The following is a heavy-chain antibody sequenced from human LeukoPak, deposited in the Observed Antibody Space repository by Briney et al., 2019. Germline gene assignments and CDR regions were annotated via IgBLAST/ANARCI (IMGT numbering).Heavy chain of an antibody. V-gene: IGHV4-30-4*01. CDR3: ARVSVSSYDFLTGYCKGNALDI. CDR2: IYYSGST. J-gene: IGHJ3*02. Sequence: SETLSLTCTVSGGSINSGDYYWSWIRQPPGKGLEWFGYIYYSGSTYYNPSLKSRVTISVDTSKNQFSLKLSSVTAADTAVYYCARVSVSSYDFLTGYCKGNALDIWGQGTMVTVSS. D-gene: IGHD3-9*01. CDR1: GGSINSGDYY.